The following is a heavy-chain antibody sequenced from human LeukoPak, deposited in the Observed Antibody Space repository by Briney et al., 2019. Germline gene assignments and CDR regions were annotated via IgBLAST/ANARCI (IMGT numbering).Heavy chain of an antibody. CDR2: FDPEDGET. Sequence: ASVKVSCKVSGYTLTELSMHWVRQAPGKGLEWMGGFDPEDGETLYAQKFQGRVTMTEDTSTDTAYMELSRLRSEDTAVYYCATLRKIYDFWSGYYDLLDFDYWGQGTLVTVSS. D-gene: IGHD3-3*01. V-gene: IGHV1-24*01. J-gene: IGHJ4*02. CDR1: GYTLTELS. CDR3: ATLRKIYDFWSGYYDLLDFDY.